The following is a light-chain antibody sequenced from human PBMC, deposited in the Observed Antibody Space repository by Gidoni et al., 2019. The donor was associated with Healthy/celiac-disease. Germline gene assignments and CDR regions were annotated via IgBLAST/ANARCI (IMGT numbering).Light chain of an antibody. CDR1: QSVSSN. Sequence: EIVMTPSPATLSVSPGERATLSCRASQSVSSNLAWYQQKPGQAPRLLIYGASTRATGSPARFSGSGSGTEFTLTISILQSEDFAVYYWQQYNNPPLTFGGGTKVEIK. CDR2: GAS. CDR3: QQYNNPPLT. V-gene: IGKV3-15*01. J-gene: IGKJ4*01.